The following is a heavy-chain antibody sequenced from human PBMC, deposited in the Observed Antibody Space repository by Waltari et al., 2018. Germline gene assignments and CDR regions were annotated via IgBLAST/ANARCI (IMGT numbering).Heavy chain of an antibody. Sequence: QLQLQESGPGLVKPSETLSLSCTVSGGSGNRSSDYWGWIRQPPGKGLEWIGSIYYSGSAYYNPSLKSRVTLSVDTSKNQFSLKVTSVAAADTAVYYCARRDAFDAFDVWGQGTMVTVSS. CDR3: ARRDAFDAFDV. CDR1: GGSGNRSSDY. D-gene: IGHD3-16*01. V-gene: IGHV4-39*01. J-gene: IGHJ3*01. CDR2: IYYSGSA.